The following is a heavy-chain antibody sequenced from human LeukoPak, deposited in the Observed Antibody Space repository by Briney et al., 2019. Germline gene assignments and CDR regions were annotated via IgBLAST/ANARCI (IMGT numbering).Heavy chain of an antibody. CDR3: ARDTNQWLEY. D-gene: IGHD6-19*01. J-gene: IGHJ4*02. V-gene: IGHV4-59*02. Sequence: SETLSPTCTVSGSSVSGYYWSWIRQPPGKGLKWIGNIYHSGTTNYNPSLKSRLTISLDTSKKQFSLMLTSVTSADTAIYYCARDTNQWLEYWGQGTLVTVSS. CDR1: GSSVSGYY. CDR2: IYHSGTT.